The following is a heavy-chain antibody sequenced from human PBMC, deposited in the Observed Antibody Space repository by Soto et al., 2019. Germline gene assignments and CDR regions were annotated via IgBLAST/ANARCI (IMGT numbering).Heavy chain of an antibody. V-gene: IGHV3-7*01. CDR1: EFTFSNYW. D-gene: IGHD2-15*01. Sequence: EVQLVESGGGLVQPGGSLRLSCAASEFTFSNYWMTWVRQAPGKGLEWVANIKEDGSVKNCVDSVEGRFTISRDNAKNSLYLQMNSLRAEDTAVYYCARDGGYCSGSSCYDVLDIWGKGTMVTVSS. CDR2: IKEDGSVK. J-gene: IGHJ3*02. CDR3: ARDGGYCSGSSCYDVLDI.